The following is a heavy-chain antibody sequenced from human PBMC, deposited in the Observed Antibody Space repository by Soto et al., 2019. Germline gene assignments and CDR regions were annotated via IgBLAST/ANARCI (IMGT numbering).Heavy chain of an antibody. CDR3: ARDRGVVVVAAIGGFDY. J-gene: IGHJ4*02. CDR1: GYTFTSYY. V-gene: IGHV1-46*01. D-gene: IGHD2-15*01. CDR2: INPSGGST. Sequence: ASVKVSCKASGYTFTSYYMHWVRQAPGQGLEWMGIINPSGGSTSYAQKFQGRVTMTRDTSTSTVYMELSSLRSEDTAVYYCARDRGVVVVAAIGGFDYWGQGTLVTVSS.